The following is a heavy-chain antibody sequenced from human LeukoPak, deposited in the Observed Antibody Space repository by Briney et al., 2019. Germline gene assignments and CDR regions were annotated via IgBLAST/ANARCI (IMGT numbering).Heavy chain of an antibody. CDR1: GYTFTGYY. CDR3: ARDDYGVNFDY. V-gene: IGHV1-18*04. Sequence: ASVKVSCKASGYTFTGYYMHWVRQAPGQGLEWMGWISAYNGNTNYAQKLQGRVTMTTDTSTSTAYMELRSLRSDDTAVYYCARDDYGVNFDYWGQGTLVTVSS. J-gene: IGHJ4*02. D-gene: IGHD4-17*01. CDR2: ISAYNGNT.